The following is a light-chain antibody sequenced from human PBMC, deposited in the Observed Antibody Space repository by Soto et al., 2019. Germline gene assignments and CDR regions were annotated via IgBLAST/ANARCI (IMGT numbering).Light chain of an antibody. J-gene: IGKJ3*01. CDR1: QGISNY. Sequence: IQMTQSPSSLSASVGDRVTITCRASQGISNYLAWYQQKPGKVPRLLIYAASTLQSGGPSRFSGSGSGTDFTLTISSLQPEDVATYYCQKYNSAPRTFGPGTKVDIK. CDR3: QKYNSAPRT. V-gene: IGKV1-27*01. CDR2: AAS.